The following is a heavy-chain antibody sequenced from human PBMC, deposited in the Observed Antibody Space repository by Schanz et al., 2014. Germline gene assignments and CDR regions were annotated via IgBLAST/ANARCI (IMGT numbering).Heavy chain of an antibody. V-gene: IGHV1-18*01. D-gene: IGHD6-6*01. Sequence: QVQLVQSGAEVKKPGASVKVSCKTSGYTFSDYGINWVRQAPGQGLEWMGWISGYTGDTKYAQKLQGRVTMTTDTSTSTAYMELTSLRFDDTAVYYCARDQSPYTNSSDVRYFDYWGQGSLVTVSS. CDR1: GYTFSDYG. CDR3: ARDQSPYTNSSDVRYFDY. J-gene: IGHJ4*02. CDR2: ISGYTGDT.